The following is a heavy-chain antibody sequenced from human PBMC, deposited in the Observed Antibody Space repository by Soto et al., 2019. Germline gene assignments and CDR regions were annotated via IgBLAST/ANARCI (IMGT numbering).Heavy chain of an antibody. CDR1: GYTFTSYY. D-gene: IGHD6-13*01. J-gene: IGHJ4*02. CDR2: INPSGGST. V-gene: IGHV1-46*03. CDR3: ARDRRTGYSSSWFDY. Sequence: ASVKVSCKASGYTFTSYYMHWVRQAPGQGLEWMGIINPSGGSTSYAQKFQGRVTMTRDTSTSTVYMELSSLRSEDTAVYYCARDRRTGYSSSWFDYCGQGTLVTGSS.